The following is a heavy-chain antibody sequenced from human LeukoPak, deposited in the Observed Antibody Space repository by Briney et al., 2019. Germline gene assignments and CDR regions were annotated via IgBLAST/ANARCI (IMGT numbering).Heavy chain of an antibody. J-gene: IGHJ6*03. CDR1: GGSFSGYY. Sequence: SETLSLTCAVYGGSFSGYYWSWIRQPAGKGLEWIGRIYTTGSTNYSPSLKSRVTMSVDTSKNQFSLKLSSVTAADTAVYYCARDVKSRRRQWFGELSVYYYYYMDVWGKGTTVTISS. CDR2: IYTTGST. D-gene: IGHD3-10*01. V-gene: IGHV4-4*07. CDR3: ARDVKSRRRQWFGELSVYYYYYMDV.